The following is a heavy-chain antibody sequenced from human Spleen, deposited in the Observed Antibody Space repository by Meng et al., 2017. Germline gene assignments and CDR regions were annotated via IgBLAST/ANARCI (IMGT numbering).Heavy chain of an antibody. CDR2: ISNGAVDT. CDR1: GFTFSSNV. J-gene: IGHJ5*02. Sequence: GGSLRLSFAASGFTFSSNVMSWVRQAPGKGLEWVSGISNGAVDTYYADSVKGRFTNSRDNSKNTMYLQMNSLRAEDTAVYYCARDGIAAACRGPWGQGTLVTVSS. CDR3: ARDGIAAACRGP. D-gene: IGHD6-13*01. V-gene: IGHV3-23*01.